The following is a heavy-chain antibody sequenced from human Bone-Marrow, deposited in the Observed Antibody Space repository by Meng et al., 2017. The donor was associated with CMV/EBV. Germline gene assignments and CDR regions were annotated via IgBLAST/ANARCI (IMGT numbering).Heavy chain of an antibody. Sequence: ASVKVSCKASGYTFTGYYMHWVRQAPGQELEWMGWINPNSGGTNYAQKFQGRVTMTRDTSISTAYMELSRLRSDDTAVYYCVRPIAGKYAFDIWGQGTMVTVSS. CDR1: GYTFTGYY. J-gene: IGHJ3*02. D-gene: IGHD2-21*01. CDR2: INPNSGGT. V-gene: IGHV1-2*02. CDR3: VRPIAGKYAFDI.